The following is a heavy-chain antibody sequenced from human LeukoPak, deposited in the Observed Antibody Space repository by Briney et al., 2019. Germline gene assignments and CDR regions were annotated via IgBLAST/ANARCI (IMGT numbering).Heavy chain of an antibody. Sequence: GGSLRLSCAASGFTFSSYWMSWVRQAPGKGLEWVANIKQDGSEKYYVDSVKGRFTISRDNAKNSLYLQMNSLRAEDTAVYYCARDAGYCSGGSCPPVANAFDIWGQGTMVTVSS. CDR2: IKQDGSEK. D-gene: IGHD2-15*01. J-gene: IGHJ3*02. CDR1: GFTFSSYW. V-gene: IGHV3-7*01. CDR3: ARDAGYCSGGSCPPVANAFDI.